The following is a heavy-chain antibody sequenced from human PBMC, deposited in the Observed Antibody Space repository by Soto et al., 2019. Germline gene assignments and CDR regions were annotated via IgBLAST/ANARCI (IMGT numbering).Heavy chain of an antibody. CDR1: GGSISSGY. J-gene: IGHJ4*02. D-gene: IGHD3-9*01. CDR2: IYYSGST. V-gene: IGHV4-59*01. CDR3: ASSGSYDILTDFDY. Sequence: SETLSLTCSVSGGSISSGYWTWIRQPPGKGLEWIGYIYYSGSTNYNPSLKSRVTISVDTSKNQFSLKLSSVTAADTAVYYCASSGSYDILTDFDYWGQGTLVTVSS.